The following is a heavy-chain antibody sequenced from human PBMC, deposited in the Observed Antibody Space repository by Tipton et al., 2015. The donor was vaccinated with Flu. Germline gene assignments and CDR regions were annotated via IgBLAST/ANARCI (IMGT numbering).Heavy chain of an antibody. CDR1: GGSFSGYY. D-gene: IGHD3-10*01. J-gene: IGHJ6*02. Sequence: LRLSCAVYGGSFSGYYWSWIRQPPGKGLEWIGEINHSGSTNYNPSLKSRVTISVDTSKNQFSLKLSSVTAADTAVYYCARSGPSNYYGMDVWGQGTPVTVSS. V-gene: IGHV4-34*01. CDR2: INHSGST. CDR3: ARSGPSNYYGMDV.